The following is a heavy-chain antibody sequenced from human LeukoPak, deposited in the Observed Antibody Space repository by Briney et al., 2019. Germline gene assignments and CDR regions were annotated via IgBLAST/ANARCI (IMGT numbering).Heavy chain of an antibody. CDR1: GYTFTNYY. Sequence: EASVTVSFKASGYTFTNYYMHWVRQAPGQGLEWMGIINPSGGSTSYAQKFQGRVTMTRDMSTSTVYMELSSLRSEDTAVYYCARSVVVVPAAPLDNWFDPWGQGTLVTVSS. V-gene: IGHV1-46*01. CDR3: ARSVVVVPAAPLDNWFDP. J-gene: IGHJ5*02. CDR2: INPSGGST. D-gene: IGHD2-2*01.